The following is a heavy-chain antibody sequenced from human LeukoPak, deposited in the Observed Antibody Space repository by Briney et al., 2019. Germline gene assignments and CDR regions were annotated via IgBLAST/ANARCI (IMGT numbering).Heavy chain of an antibody. V-gene: IGHV6-1*01. CDR1: GDSVSSNSAA. CDR2: TYYRSKWWN. J-gene: IGHJ4*02. D-gene: IGHD6-13*01. Sequence: PSQTLSLTCAISGDSVSSNSAAWNWIRQSPSRGLEWLGRTYYRSKWWNDYATSVKSRITIDPDTSKNQFSLQLNSVTPEDTAVYYCARGRLAGGQFYFDYWGQGTLVTVSS. CDR3: ARGRLAGGQFYFDY.